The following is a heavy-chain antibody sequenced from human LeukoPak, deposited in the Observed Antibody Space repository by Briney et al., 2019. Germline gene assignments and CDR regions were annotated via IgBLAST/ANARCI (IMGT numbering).Heavy chain of an antibody. V-gene: IGHV1-18*01. J-gene: IGHJ6*02. CDR1: GYTFTSYG. Sequence: ASVKVSCKASGYTFTSYGFSWVRQAPGQGLEWMGWISAYNGNTNYAQKLQGRVTMTTDTSTSTAYMELRSLRSDDTAVYYCAREYCSSTSCYTVRPYYYYGMDVWGQGTTVTVSS. CDR3: AREYCSSTSCYTVRPYYYYGMDV. D-gene: IGHD2-2*01. CDR2: ISAYNGNT.